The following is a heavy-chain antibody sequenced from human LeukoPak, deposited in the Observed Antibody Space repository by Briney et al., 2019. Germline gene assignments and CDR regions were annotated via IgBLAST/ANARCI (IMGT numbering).Heavy chain of an antibody. D-gene: IGHD6-13*01. J-gene: IGHJ5*02. CDR3: ARDRIAGINWFDP. Sequence: PGGSLRLSCAASGFTFSSYSMNWVRQAPGKGLEWVSSISSSSSYIYYADSVKGRFTIPRDNAKNSLYLQMNSLRAEDTAVYYCARDRIAGINWFDPWGQGTLVTVSS. V-gene: IGHV3-21*01. CDR1: GFTFSSYS. CDR2: ISSSSSYI.